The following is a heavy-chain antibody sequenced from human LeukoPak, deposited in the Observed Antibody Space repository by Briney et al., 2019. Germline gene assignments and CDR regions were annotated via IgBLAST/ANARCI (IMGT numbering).Heavy chain of an antibody. CDR2: ISSSSSPI. V-gene: IGHV3-48*02. CDR3: ARVNWNDVGSFDY. J-gene: IGHJ4*02. Sequence: GGSLRLSCAASGFTFSNYIMNWVRQAPGKGLEWLSYISSSSSPIYYADSVKGRFTISRDNAKNSLYLQMNSLRDEDTGVYYCARVNWNDVGSFDYWGQGTLVTVSS. CDR1: GFTFSNYI. D-gene: IGHD1-20*01.